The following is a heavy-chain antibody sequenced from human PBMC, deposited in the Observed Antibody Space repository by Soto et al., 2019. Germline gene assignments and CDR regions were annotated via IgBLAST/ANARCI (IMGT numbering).Heavy chain of an antibody. CDR1: GFTFSSYA. CDR3: AKETTIFGVVIGNRFDP. CDR2: ISGSGAST. J-gene: IGHJ5*02. D-gene: IGHD3-3*01. V-gene: IGHV3-23*01. Sequence: EVQLLESGGGLVQPGGSLRLSCAASGFTFSSYAMSWVRQAPGKGLEWVSAISGSGASTYYADSVMGRFTISRDNSKNTLYLQMNSLRAEDTAVYYCAKETTIFGVVIGNRFDPWGQGTLVTVSS.